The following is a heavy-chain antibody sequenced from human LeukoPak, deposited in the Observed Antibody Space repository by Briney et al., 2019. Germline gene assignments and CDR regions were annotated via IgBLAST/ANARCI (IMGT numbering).Heavy chain of an antibody. J-gene: IGHJ3*02. V-gene: IGHV4-34*01. Sequence: PSETLSLTCAVYGGSFSGYYWSWIRQPPGKGLEWIGEINHSGSTNYNPSLKSRVTISVDTSKNQFSLKLSSVTAADTAVYYCARMGAWPLQAFDIWGQGTMVTVSS. CDR3: ARMGAWPLQAFDI. CDR2: INHSGST. CDR1: GGSFSGYY. D-gene: IGHD3-16*01.